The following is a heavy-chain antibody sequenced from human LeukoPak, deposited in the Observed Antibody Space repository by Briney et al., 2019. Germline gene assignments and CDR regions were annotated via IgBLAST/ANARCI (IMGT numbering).Heavy chain of an antibody. V-gene: IGHV3-23*01. Sequence: GGSLRLSCAASGCTFSSHAKTWVRLTQGQGLELVSTITANGGSTYYADSVKGRLTISRDNPKNTLYLQMNGLRPKDTAIYYCAKRYCGGAACYSMDWGQGTLVTASS. CDR1: GCTFSSHA. J-gene: IGHJ4*02. CDR2: ITANGGST. D-gene: IGHD2-15*01. CDR3: AKRYCGGAACYSMD.